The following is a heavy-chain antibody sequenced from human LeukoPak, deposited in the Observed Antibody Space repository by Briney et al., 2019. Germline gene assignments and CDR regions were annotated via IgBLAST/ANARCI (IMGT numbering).Heavy chain of an antibody. CDR2: IKQDGSEK. CDR1: GFTFSSYW. J-gene: IGHJ4*02. Sequence: GGSLRLSCAASGFTFSSYWMSWVRQAPGKGLEWVANIKQDGSEKYYVDSVKSRFTISRDNAKSSLFLQMNSLRAEDTAVYYCATSRSFDYWGQGTLVTVSS. CDR3: ATSRSFDY. V-gene: IGHV3-7*03.